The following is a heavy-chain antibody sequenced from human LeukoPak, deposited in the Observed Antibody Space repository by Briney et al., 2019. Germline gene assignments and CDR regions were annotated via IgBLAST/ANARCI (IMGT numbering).Heavy chain of an antibody. CDR1: GFTFNTYA. CDR2: ISGSDGNT. D-gene: IGHD3-10*01. V-gene: IGHV3-23*01. CDR3: AKDRGDVDLQYFDS. Sequence: GGSLRLSCAASGFTFNTYAMNWVRQAPGKGLEWVSAISGSDGNTYYADSVRGRFTISRDNSKNTLYLQMNSLRAEDTAVYYCAKDRGDVDLQYFDSWGQGTLVTVSS. J-gene: IGHJ4*02.